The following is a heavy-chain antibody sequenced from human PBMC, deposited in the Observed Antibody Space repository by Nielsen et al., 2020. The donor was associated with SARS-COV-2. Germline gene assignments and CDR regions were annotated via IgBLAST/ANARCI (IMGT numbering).Heavy chain of an antibody. V-gene: IGHV6-1*01. CDR1: GDSVSSSSAA. J-gene: IGHJ6*03. CDR3: ARARGAYGYYYYYYYTDV. D-gene: IGHD5-12*01. Sequence: SETLSLTCAISGDSVSSSSAAWNWIRQSPSRGLEWLGRTYYRSKWYNDYAVSVKSRITINPDTSKNQFSLHLNSVTPEDTAVYYCARARGAYGYYYYYYYTDVWGKGTTVTVSS. CDR2: TYYRSKWYN.